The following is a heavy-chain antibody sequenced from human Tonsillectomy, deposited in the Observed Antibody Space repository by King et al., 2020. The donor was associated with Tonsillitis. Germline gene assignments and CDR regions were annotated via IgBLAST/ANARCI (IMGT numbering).Heavy chain of an antibody. D-gene: IGHD4-23*01. Sequence: VQLVESGGGLVQPGGSLRLSCAASGFTFSSYDMHWVRQATGKGLEWVSAIGTAGDTYYPGSVKGRFTISRENAKNSLYLQMNSLRVGDTAVYYCARVRWAADLIGGGYYYYMDVWGKGTTVTVSS. J-gene: IGHJ6*03. V-gene: IGHV3-13*04. CDR2: IGTAGDT. CDR1: GFTFSSYD. CDR3: ARVRWAADLIGGGYYYYMDV.